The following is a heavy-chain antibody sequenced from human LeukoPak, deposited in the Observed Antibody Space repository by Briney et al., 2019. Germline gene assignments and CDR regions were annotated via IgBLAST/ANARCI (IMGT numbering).Heavy chain of an antibody. V-gene: IGHV3-74*01. CDR2: INSDGSST. D-gene: IGHD2-15*01. CDR3: ARDRYYYYMDV. Sequence: GGSLRLSCAASGFTFTSHWMHWARQTPGKGLVWVSRINSDGSSTNYADSVEGRFTISRDNAKNTVYLQMNSLRADDTSVYYCARDRYYYYMDVWGKGTTVTVSS. J-gene: IGHJ6*03. CDR1: GFTFTSHW.